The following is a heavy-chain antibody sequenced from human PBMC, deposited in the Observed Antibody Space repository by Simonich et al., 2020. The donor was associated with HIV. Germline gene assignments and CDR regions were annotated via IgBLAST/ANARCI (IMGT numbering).Heavy chain of an antibody. J-gene: IGHJ4*02. CDR2: IGTAGDT. V-gene: IGHV3-13*01. Sequence: EVQLVESGGGLVQPGGSLRLSCAASGFTCSSYWMHWVRQAPGQWLVWVSAIGTAGDTYYPGSVKGRFTISRENANNSLYLQMNSLRAGDTAMYYCARGGPAGYFDFWGQGTLVTVSS. CDR3: ARGGPAGYFDF. CDR1: GFTCSSYW.